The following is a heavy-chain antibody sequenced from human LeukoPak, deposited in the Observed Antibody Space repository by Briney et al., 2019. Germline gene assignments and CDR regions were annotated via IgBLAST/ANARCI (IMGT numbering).Heavy chain of an antibody. V-gene: IGHV3-21*04. D-gene: IGHD4-17*01. CDR2: ISSSSTYI. CDR1: GFTFSTST. CDR3: AKGKRSLYDAFDI. Sequence: KPGGSLRLSCAASGFTFSTSTMNWVRQAPGKGLEWVSSISSSSTYIYYADSVKGRFTISRDNAKNSLYLQMNSLRAEDTALYYCAKGKRSLYDAFDIWGQGTMVTVSS. J-gene: IGHJ3*02.